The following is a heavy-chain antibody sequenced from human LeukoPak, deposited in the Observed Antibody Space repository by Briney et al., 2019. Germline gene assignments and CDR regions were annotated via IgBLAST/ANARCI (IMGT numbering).Heavy chain of an antibody. CDR1: GYTFTGYY. CDR3: ARAPGYCSGGSCYSNWFDP. V-gene: IGHV1-69*05. J-gene: IGHJ5*02. D-gene: IGHD2-15*01. Sequence: EASVKVSCKASGYTFTGYYMHWVRQAPGQGLEWMGRIIPIFGTANYAQKFQGRVTITTNESTSTAYMELSSLRSEDTAVYYCARAPGYCSGGSCYSNWFDPWGQGTLVTVSS. CDR2: IIPIFGTA.